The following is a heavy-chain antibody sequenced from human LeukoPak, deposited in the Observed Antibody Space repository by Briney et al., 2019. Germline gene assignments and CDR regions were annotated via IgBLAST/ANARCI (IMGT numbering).Heavy chain of an antibody. D-gene: IGHD3-9*01. V-gene: IGHV3-23*01. CDR1: GFTFSSYS. Sequence: GGSLRLSCAASGFTFSSYSMNWVRQAPGKGLEWVSAISGSGGSTYYADSVKGRFTTSRDNSKNTLYLQMNSLRAEDTAVYYCAKDHHDILTGYDYWGQGTLVTVSS. CDR2: ISGSGGST. CDR3: AKDHHDILTGYDY. J-gene: IGHJ4*02.